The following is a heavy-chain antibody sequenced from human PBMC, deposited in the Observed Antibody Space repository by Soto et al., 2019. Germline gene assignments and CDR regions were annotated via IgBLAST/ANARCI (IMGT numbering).Heavy chain of an antibody. CDR3: VRVLNGAFNM. Sequence: EVQLLESGGGSVQPGGSLRLSCAASGFTFSDYTMSWVRQSPERGLEWVSVISGGGAITYYADPVKGRFTISRDNSKNTLYLQMTSLRPDDPAPFYCVRVLNGAFNMWGQGTLVTVSS. CDR2: ISGGGAIT. D-gene: IGHD1-1*01. J-gene: IGHJ3*02. CDR1: GFTFSDYT. V-gene: IGHV3-23*01.